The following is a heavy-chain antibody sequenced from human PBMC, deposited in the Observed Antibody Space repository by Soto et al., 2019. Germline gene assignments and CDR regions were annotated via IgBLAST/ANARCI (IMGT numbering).Heavy chain of an antibody. CDR2: IYYSGST. D-gene: IGHD5-18*01. Sequence: SETLSLTCTVSGGSIISGDYYWIWIRQPPGKGLEWIGYIYYSGSTYYNPSLKSRVTTSVDTSKNQFSLKLSSVTAADTAVYYCARAPIQLWLMADWFDPWGQGTLVTVSS. J-gene: IGHJ5*02. V-gene: IGHV4-30-4*01. CDR3: ARAPIQLWLMADWFDP. CDR1: GGSIISGDYY.